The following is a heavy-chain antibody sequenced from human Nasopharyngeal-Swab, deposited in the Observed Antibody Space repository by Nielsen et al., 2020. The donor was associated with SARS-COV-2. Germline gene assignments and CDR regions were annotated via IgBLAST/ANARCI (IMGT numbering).Heavy chain of an antibody. CDR1: GFTFSTYA. CDR3: ARGSSVHAFDV. CDR2: IWYDGSNK. Sequence: GESLKTSCAASGFTFSTYAMSWVRQSPVKVLEWLTNIWYDGSNKYYADSVKGRFTVSRDNSTNTLFLEMDSLRAEDTAVYYCARGSSVHAFDVWGQGTEVTVSS. V-gene: IGHV3-33*02. J-gene: IGHJ3*01. D-gene: IGHD3-10*01.